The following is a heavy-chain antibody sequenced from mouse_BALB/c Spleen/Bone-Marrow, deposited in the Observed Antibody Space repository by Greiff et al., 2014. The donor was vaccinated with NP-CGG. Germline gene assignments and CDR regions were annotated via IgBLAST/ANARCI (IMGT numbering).Heavy chain of an antibody. J-gene: IGHJ4*01. D-gene: IGHD2-14*01. CDR3: TRWGYAGDYYAMDY. V-gene: IGHV5-17*02. Sequence: VQLKESGGGLVQPGGSRELSCAASGFTFSSFGMHWVRQAPEKGLEWVAYICSGSSSIYYTDTVKGRFTISRDNPKSTLFLQMTSLRSEDTAIYYCTRWGYAGDYYAMDYWGQGTSVTVSS. CDR2: ICSGSSSI. CDR1: GFTFSSFG.